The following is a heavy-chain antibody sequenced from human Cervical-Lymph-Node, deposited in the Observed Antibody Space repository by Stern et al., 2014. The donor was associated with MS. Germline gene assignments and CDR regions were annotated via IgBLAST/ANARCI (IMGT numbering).Heavy chain of an antibody. Sequence: QLVQSGAEMKKPGASAKVSCKASGYTFTDYYMHWVRQAPGQGLEWMGWINPDNGDTDSVQKFQGRVTMTRDTSISTAYMELSRLSSDDAAMYYCARQYYGMDVWGQGTTVTVSS. CDR1: GYTFTDYY. D-gene: IGHD4-11*01. CDR3: ARQYYGMDV. J-gene: IGHJ6*02. V-gene: IGHV1-2*02. CDR2: INPDNGDT.